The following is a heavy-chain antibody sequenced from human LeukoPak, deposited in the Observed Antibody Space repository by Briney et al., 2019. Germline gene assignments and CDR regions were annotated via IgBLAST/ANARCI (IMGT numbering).Heavy chain of an antibody. J-gene: IGHJ5*02. CDR3: AKEGRPVTTYNWFDP. D-gene: IGHD4-17*01. CDR2: IHYNGIT. CDR1: GSMYNYY. V-gene: IGHV4-59*12. Sequence: SETLSLTCTVSGSMYNYYWSWIRQPPGKGLEWIGYIHYNGITNYSPSLKSRVTMSLDTSKNQVSLKLNSVSAADTAVYYCAKEGRPVTTYNWFDPWGQGTLVTVSS.